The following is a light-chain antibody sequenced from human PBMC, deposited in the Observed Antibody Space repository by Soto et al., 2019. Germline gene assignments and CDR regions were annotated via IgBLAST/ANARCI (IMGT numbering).Light chain of an antibody. J-gene: IGKJ5*01. CDR3: QQYGSSPPIN. CDR1: QSVTRSY. Sequence: PGERPTLSCGASQSVTRSYLAWYQQKPGLAPRLLIYEAASRATAISDRFSGSGSGTDVTLTISRLEPDDFAVYYCQQYGSSPPINFGQGTLLESK. CDR2: EAA. V-gene: IGKV3D-20*01.